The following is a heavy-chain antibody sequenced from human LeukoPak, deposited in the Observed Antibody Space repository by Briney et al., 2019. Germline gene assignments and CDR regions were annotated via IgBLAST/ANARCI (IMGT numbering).Heavy chain of an antibody. CDR1: GGSISSYY. Sequence: SETLSLTCTVSGGSISSYYWSWIRQPPGKGLEWIGYTYYSGSTNYNPSLKSRVTISVDTSKNQFSLKLSSVTAADTAVYYCARVGLWDYFDYWGQGTLVTVSS. J-gene: IGHJ4*02. D-gene: IGHD5-18*01. CDR2: TYYSGST. CDR3: ARVGLWDYFDY. V-gene: IGHV4-59*01.